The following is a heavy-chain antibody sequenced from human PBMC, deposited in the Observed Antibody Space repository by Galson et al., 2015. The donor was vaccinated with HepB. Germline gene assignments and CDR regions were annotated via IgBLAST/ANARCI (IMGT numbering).Heavy chain of an antibody. J-gene: IGHJ4*02. CDR2: ISAYNGNT. V-gene: IGHV1-18*01. CDR3: ARDWDYDFWSGYYTPLGY. Sequence: SVKVSCKASGYTFTSYGISWVRQAPGQGLEWMGWISAYNGNTNYAQKLQGRVTMTTDTSTSTAYMELRSLRSDDTAVYYCARDWDYDFWSGYYTPLGYWGQGTLVTVSS. D-gene: IGHD3-3*01. CDR1: GYTFTSYG.